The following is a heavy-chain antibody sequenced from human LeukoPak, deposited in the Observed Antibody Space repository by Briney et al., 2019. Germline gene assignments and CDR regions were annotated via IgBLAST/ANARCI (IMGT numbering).Heavy chain of an antibody. CDR2: ISGSGGST. CDR3: AKGGSGYPYYYYYMDV. J-gene: IGHJ6*03. D-gene: IGHD3-22*01. Sequence: GGSLRLSCAASGFTFSSYAMSWVRQAPGKGLEWVSAISGSGGSTYYADSVKGRFTTSRDNSKNTLYLQMNSLRAEDTAVYYCAKGGSGYPYYYYYMDVWGKGTTVTVSS. V-gene: IGHV3-23*01. CDR1: GFTFSSYA.